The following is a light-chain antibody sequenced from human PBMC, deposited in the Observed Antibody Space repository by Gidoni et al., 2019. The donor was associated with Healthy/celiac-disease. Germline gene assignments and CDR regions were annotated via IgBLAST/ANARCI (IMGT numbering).Light chain of an antibody. CDR2: GAS. V-gene: IGKV3-20*01. Sequence: ELVLTQSPGTLSLSPGERATLSCRASQSVSSSYLAWHQQKPGQAPRLLIYGASSRATGIPDRFSGSGSGTDFTLTISRLEPEDFAVYYCQQYGSSLPITFGQGTRLEIK. CDR3: QQYGSSLPIT. CDR1: QSVSSSY. J-gene: IGKJ5*01.